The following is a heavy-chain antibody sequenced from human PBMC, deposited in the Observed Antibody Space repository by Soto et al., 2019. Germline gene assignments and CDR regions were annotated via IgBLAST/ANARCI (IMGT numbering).Heavy chain of an antibody. D-gene: IGHD3-16*01. V-gene: IGHV1-3*04. CDR3: AREGALGGPNWFDP. CDR1: GYTFANSA. CDR2: INTGNART. J-gene: IGHJ5*02. Sequence: ASVKVSCKASGYTFANSALHWLRQAPGQRLEWMGWINTGNARTQYSQTFQDRITITRDTSATTAYMELGSLASEDTAVYYCAREGALGGPNWFDPWGQGTLVTVSS.